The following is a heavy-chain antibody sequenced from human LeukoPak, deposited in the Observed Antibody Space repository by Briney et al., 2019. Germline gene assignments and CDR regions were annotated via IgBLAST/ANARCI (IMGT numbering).Heavy chain of an antibody. CDR3: ARRSSSWYSKIDS. V-gene: IGHV4-39*01. CDR2: IYYSGST. Sequence: PSETLSLTCTVSGGSISSSSYYWGWIRQPPGKGLEWIGNIYYSGSTYYNSSLKSRVTISEDTSKNQFSLKLSSVTAADTAVYYCARRSSSWYSKIDSWGQGTLVTVSS. CDR1: GGSISSSSYY. J-gene: IGHJ4*02. D-gene: IGHD6-13*01.